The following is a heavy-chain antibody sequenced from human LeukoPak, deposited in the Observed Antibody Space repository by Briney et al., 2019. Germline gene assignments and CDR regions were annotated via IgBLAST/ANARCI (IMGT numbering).Heavy chain of an antibody. V-gene: IGHV3-30-3*01. Sequence: GRSLRLSCAASGFTFSSYAMHWVRQAPGKGLEWVAVISYDGSNKYYADSVKGRFTISRDISKNTLYLQMNSLRAEDTAVYYCAREGKARGFDYWGQGTLVTVSS. CDR3: AREGKARGFDY. J-gene: IGHJ4*02. CDR2: ISYDGSNK. D-gene: IGHD3-10*01. CDR1: GFTFSSYA.